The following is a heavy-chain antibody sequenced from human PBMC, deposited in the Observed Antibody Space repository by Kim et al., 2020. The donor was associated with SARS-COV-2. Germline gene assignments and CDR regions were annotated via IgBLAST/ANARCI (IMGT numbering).Heavy chain of an antibody. D-gene: IGHD1-26*01. J-gene: IGHJ4*02. Sequence: GGSLRLSCAASGFTFSNAWMSWVRQAPGKGLEWVGRIKSKTDGGTTDYAAPVKGRFTISRDDSKNTLYLQMNSLKTEDTAVYYCTTVGSLWELLSNDYWGQGTLVTVSS. CDR1: GFTFSNAW. CDR2: IKSKTDGGTT. V-gene: IGHV3-15*01. CDR3: TTVGSLWELLSNDY.